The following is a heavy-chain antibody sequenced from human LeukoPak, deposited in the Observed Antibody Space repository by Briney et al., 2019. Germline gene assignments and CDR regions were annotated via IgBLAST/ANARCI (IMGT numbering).Heavy chain of an antibody. V-gene: IGHV3-23*01. Sequence: GGSLRLSCAASGFTFSSYAMSWVRQAPGKGLEWVSAISGSGGSTYYADSVKGRFTISRDNSKNTLYLQVNSLRAEDTAVYYCAARWGVTTFSDYWGQGTLVTVSS. CDR1: GFTFSSYA. CDR2: ISGSGGST. D-gene: IGHD4-17*01. CDR3: AARWGVTTFSDY. J-gene: IGHJ4*02.